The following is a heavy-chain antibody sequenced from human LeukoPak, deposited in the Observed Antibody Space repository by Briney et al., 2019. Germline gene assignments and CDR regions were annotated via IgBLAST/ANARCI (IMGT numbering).Heavy chain of an antibody. CDR1: GGSISSSSYY. Sequence: SETLSLTCTVSGGSISSSSYYWGWIRQPPGKGLEWIGSIYYSGSTYYNPSLKSRVTISVDTSKNQFSLKLSSVTAADTAVYYCARYLADLPDYWGQGTLVTVSS. CDR3: ARYLADLPDY. J-gene: IGHJ4*02. CDR2: IYYSGST. V-gene: IGHV4-39*01.